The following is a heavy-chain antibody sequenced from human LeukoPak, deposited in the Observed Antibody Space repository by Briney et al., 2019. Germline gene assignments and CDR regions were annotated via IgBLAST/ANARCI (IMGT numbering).Heavy chain of an antibody. D-gene: IGHD4-17*01. J-gene: IGHJ3*02. CDR3: ARCPTTSEGAFDI. Sequence: SVKVSCKASGGTFSSYAISWVRQAPGQGLEWMGRIIPILGIANYAQKFQGRVTITADKSTSTAYMELSSLRSEDTAVYYCARCPTTSEGAFDIWGQGTMVTVSS. CDR1: GGTFSSYA. V-gene: IGHV1-69*04. CDR2: IIPILGIA.